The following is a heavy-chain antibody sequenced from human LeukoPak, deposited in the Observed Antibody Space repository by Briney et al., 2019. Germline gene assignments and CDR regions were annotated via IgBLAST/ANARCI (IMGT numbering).Heavy chain of an antibody. D-gene: IGHD1-26*01. V-gene: IGHV3-21*01. Sequence: PGGSLRLSCAASGFTFSSYEMNWVRQAPGKGLEWVSSISASSSYIYYADSVKGRFTISRDNARNSLYLQMNSLRAEDTAVYYCARDPENVSGTHSHFDLWGRGTLVTVSS. CDR2: ISASSSYI. CDR3: ARDPENVSGTHSHFDL. J-gene: IGHJ2*01. CDR1: GFTFSSYE.